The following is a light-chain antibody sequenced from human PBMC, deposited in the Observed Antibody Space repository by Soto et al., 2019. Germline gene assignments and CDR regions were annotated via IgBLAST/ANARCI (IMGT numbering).Light chain of an antibody. CDR3: QQYGSSPPWT. CDR2: GAS. CDR1: QTVSSRF. Sequence: EMVLTQPPGTLSLSPGERAPLSCRASQTVSSRFLAWYQQKPGQAPRLLIYGASSRATGIPDRFSGSGSGTDFTLTIRRLEPDDFAVYYCQQYGSSPPWTFGQGTKVDI. V-gene: IGKV3-20*01. J-gene: IGKJ1*01.